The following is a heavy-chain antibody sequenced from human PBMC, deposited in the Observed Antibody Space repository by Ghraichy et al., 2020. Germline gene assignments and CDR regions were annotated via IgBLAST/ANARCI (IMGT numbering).Heavy chain of an antibody. CDR2: INSDGSST. V-gene: IGHV3-74*01. CDR3: ARTPTGARSWGSYYGMDV. Sequence: GGSLRLSCAASGFTFSSYWMHWVRQAPGKGLVWVSRINSDGSSTSYADSVKGRFTISRDNAKNTLYLQMNSLRAEDTAVYYCARTPTGARSWGSYYGMDVWGQGTTVTVSS. CDR1: GFTFSSYW. D-gene: IGHD6-13*01. J-gene: IGHJ6*02.